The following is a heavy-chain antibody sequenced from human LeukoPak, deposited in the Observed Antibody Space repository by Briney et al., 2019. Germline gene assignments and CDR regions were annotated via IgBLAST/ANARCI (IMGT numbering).Heavy chain of an antibody. CDR2: IYYSGST. D-gene: IGHD2-2*01. CDR1: GGSISSYY. V-gene: IGHV4-59*08. Sequence: SETLSLTCTVSGGSISSYYWSWIRQPPGKGLEWIGYIYYSGSTNYNPSLKSRVTISVDTSKNQFSLKLSSVTAADTAVYYCARRDCSSTSCYEVENWFDPWGQGTLVTVSS. J-gene: IGHJ5*02. CDR3: ARRDCSSTSCYEVENWFDP.